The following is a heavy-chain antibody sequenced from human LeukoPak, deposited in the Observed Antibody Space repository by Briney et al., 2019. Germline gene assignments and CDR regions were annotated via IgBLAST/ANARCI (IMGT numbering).Heavy chain of an antibody. CDR2: IYHSGST. D-gene: IGHD5-18*01. Sequence: SETLSLTYTVSGYSISSGYYWGWIRQPPGKGLEWIGSIYHSGSTYYNPSLKSRVTISVDTSKNQFSLKLSSVTAADTAVYYCARGAPRIQLWLQGNHYFDYWGQGTLVTVSS. V-gene: IGHV4-38-2*02. J-gene: IGHJ4*02. CDR1: GYSISSGYY. CDR3: ARGAPRIQLWLQGNHYFDY.